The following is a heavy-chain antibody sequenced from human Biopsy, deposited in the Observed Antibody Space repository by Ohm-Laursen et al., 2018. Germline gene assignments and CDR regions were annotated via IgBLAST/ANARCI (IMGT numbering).Heavy chain of an antibody. Sequence: PSDTLSFTCAVYGGSFSGYYWSWIRQPTGKGLEWIGEINHSGRNNYNPSLKRQVTISVDTSKNQYSLKLSSVTSADTTVYYCARGRLRAVARFDYWGQGTLVTVSS. J-gene: IGHJ4*02. CDR3: ARGRLRAVARFDY. CDR1: GGSFSGYY. D-gene: IGHD6-19*01. CDR2: INHSGRN. V-gene: IGHV4-34*01.